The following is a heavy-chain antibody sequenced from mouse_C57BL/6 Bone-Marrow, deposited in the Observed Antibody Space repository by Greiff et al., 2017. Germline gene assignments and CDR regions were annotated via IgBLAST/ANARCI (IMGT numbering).Heavy chain of an antibody. V-gene: IGHV5-6*02. Sequence: DVKLMESGGDLVKPGGSLKLSCAASGFTFSSYGMSWVRQTPDKRLEWVATISSGGSYTYYPDSVKGRFTISRDNAKNTLYLQMSSLKSEDTAMYYCARIYSWYFDVWGTGTTVTVSS. CDR2: ISSGGSYT. CDR3: ARIYSWYFDV. CDR1: GFTFSSYG. J-gene: IGHJ1*03. D-gene: IGHD1-1*01.